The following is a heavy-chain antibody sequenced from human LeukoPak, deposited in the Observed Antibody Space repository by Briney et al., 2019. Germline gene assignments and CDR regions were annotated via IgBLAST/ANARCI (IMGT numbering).Heavy chain of an antibody. J-gene: IGHJ5*02. Sequence: ASVKVSCKVSGYTLTELSMHWVRQAPGKGLEWIGGFDPEDGETIYAQKFQGRVTMTEDTSTDTAYMELSSLRSEDTAVYYCATGLRLRPYNWFDPWGQGTLVTVSS. V-gene: IGHV1-24*01. CDR1: GYTLTELS. CDR3: ATGLRLRPYNWFDP. CDR2: FDPEDGET. D-gene: IGHD5-12*01.